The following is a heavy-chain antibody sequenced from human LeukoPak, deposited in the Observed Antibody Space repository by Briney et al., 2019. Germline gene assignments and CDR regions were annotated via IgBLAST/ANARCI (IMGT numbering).Heavy chain of an antibody. V-gene: IGHV1-8*02. CDR2: MNPNTGNT. Sequence: ASVKVSCKASGYTFTSYGISWVRQAPGQGLEWMGWMNPNTGNTGYAQKFQGRVTMTRDTSISTAYMELSSLRSDDTAVYYCARADPEGVGATNHWGQGTLVTVSS. CDR3: ARADPEGVGATNH. D-gene: IGHD1-26*01. J-gene: IGHJ4*02. CDR1: GYTFTSYG.